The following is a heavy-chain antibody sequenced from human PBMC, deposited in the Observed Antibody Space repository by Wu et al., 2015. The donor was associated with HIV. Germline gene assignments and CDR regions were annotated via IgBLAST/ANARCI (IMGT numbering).Heavy chain of an antibody. CDR3: ARDRPFGEYIWARDYYGMGRR. Sequence: QVQLVQSGAEVKKPGASVKVSCKASGYTFTSYGISWVRQAPGQGLEWMGWISAYNGNTNYAQKLQGRVTMTTDTSTSTAYMELRSLRSDDTAVYYCARDRPFGEYIWARDYYGMGRRGAKGTTGHRLL. J-gene: IGHJ6*02. V-gene: IGHV1-18*01. D-gene: IGHD3-10*01. CDR2: ISAYNGNT. CDR1: GYTFTSYG.